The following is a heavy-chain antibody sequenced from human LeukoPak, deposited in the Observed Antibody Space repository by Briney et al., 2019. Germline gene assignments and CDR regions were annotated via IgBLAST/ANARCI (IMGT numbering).Heavy chain of an antibody. CDR2: IYYSGHT. Sequence: PPETLSLTCTVSGGSVSSANYYWAWIRQPPGKGLEWITSIYYSGHTYYNPSLKSPVSTSVDTSKNQFSLKLSSVTAADTAVYYCARDRRKNGITGTTSNWFDPWGQGTLVTVSS. V-gene: IGHV4-39*07. CDR3: ARDRRKNGITGTTSNWFDP. D-gene: IGHD1-7*01. CDR1: GGSVSSANYY. J-gene: IGHJ5*02.